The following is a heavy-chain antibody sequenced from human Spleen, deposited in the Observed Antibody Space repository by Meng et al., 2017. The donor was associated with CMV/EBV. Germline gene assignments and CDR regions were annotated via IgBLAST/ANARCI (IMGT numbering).Heavy chain of an antibody. CDR1: GFTLSNHD. CDR2: IRFDGSKK. D-gene: IGHD2-8*02. J-gene: IGHJ4*02. V-gene: IGHV3-30*02. CDR3: ARALSWGSIDY. Sequence: GESLKISCATSGFTLSNHDIHWVRQAPGKGLEWVAFIRFDGSKKYFADSVKGRFTMSRDNSQNTLYLQMNSLRVEDTAVYYCARALSWGSIDYWGQGALVTVSS.